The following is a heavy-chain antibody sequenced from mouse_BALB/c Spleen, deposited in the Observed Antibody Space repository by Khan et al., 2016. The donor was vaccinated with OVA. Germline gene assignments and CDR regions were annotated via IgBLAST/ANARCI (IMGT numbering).Heavy chain of an antibody. CDR2: IWAGGST. D-gene: IGHD1-1*01. V-gene: IGHV2-9*02. J-gene: IGHJ3*01. CDR3: ARAFYYGAWFAY. Sequence: VELVESGPGLVAPSQTLSITCTVSGFSLTSYGVHWVRQPPGKGLEWLGVIWAGGSTNHNSALMSRLSISKDNSKSQVFLKMNSLQTADTAMYYWARAFYYGAWFAYWGQGTLVTVSA. CDR1: GFSLTSYG.